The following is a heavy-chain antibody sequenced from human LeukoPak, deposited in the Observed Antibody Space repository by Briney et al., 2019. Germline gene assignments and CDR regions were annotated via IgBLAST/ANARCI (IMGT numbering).Heavy chain of an antibody. J-gene: IGHJ4*02. CDR3: AGGSGNGPSWY. V-gene: IGHV4-59*11. CDR1: GGSISSHY. D-gene: IGHD1-26*01. Sequence: SETLSLTCTVSGGSISSHYWSWIRQPPGKGLEWIGYIYYSGSTNYNPSLKSRVTISVDTSKNQFSLKLSSVTAADTAVYYCAGGSGNGPSWYWGQGTLVTVSS. CDR2: IYYSGST.